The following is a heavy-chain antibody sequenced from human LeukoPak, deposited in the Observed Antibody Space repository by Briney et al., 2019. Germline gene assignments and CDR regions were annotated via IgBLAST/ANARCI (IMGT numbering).Heavy chain of an antibody. CDR3: ARQCDSAQFVDY. D-gene: IGHD6-6*01. V-gene: IGHV3-64*01. CDR1: GFRFSDYT. Sequence: PGRSLRLSCAASGFRFSDYTMHWVREAPGKGLEYVSSINNNGVITYYANSVKGRFTISRDNSKNTLYLQIGSLRAEDMAVYHCARQCDSAQFVDYWGRGTLVTVSS. CDR2: INNNGVIT. J-gene: IGHJ4*02.